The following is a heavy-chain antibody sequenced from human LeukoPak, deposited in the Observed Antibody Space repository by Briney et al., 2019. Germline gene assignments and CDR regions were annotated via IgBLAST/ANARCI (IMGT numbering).Heavy chain of an antibody. CDR3: ASSGTYYDFWSGYYQFDY. CDR1: GYTFTSYA. J-gene: IGHJ4*02. V-gene: IGHV1-69*13. CDR2: IIPIFGTA. Sequence: SVKVSCKASGYTFTSYAISWVRQAPGQGLEWMGGIIPIFGTANYAQKFQGRVTITADESTSTAYMELSSLRSEDTAVYYCASSGTYYDFWSGYYQFDYWGQGTLVTVSS. D-gene: IGHD3-3*01.